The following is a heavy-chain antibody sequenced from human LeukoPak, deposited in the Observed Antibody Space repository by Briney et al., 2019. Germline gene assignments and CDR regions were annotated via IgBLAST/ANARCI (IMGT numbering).Heavy chain of an antibody. V-gene: IGHV3-7*02. Sequence: GGSLRLSCAASGFTFSSYWMTWVRQAPGRGLEWVANIKGDGSEKYYADSVRGQFTISRDNAKNSLYLQMNSLRAEDTAVYYCAMFGLVAAIDSWGQGTLVTVSS. CDR2: IKGDGSEK. D-gene: IGHD5-12*01. CDR3: AMFGLVAAIDS. CDR1: GFTFSSYW. J-gene: IGHJ4*02.